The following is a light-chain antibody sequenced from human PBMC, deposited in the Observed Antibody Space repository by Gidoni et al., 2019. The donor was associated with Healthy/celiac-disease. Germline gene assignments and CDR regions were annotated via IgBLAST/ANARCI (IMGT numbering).Light chain of an antibody. J-gene: IGKJ4*01. CDR3: QQRSNWPPEGT. CDR2: DAS. CDR1: QSVSSY. V-gene: IGKV3-11*01. Sequence: EMVLTQSPATLSLSLGERATLSCRASQSVSSYLAWYQQKPGQAPRLLIYDASNRATGIPARFSGSGSGTDFTLTISSLEPEDFAVYYCQQRSNWPPEGTFGGGTKVEIK.